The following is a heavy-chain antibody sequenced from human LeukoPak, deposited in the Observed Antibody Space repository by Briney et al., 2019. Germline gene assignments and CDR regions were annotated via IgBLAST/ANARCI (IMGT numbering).Heavy chain of an antibody. V-gene: IGHV1-2*02. D-gene: IGHD3-10*01. J-gene: IGHJ3*02. Sequence: ASVKVSCRASGYNFNGYFLHWLRQGPGQGPEWMGWIDPNSGGTNYAQKFQGRVTMTRDTSISTAYMDMSSLRSDDTAVYYCARNLWFGESSDAFDMWGRGTMVTVSS. CDR3: ARNLWFGESSDAFDM. CDR1: GYNFNGYF. CDR2: IDPNSGGT.